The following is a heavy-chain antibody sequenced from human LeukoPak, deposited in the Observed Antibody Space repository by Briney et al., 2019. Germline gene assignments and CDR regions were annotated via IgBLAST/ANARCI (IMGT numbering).Heavy chain of an antibody. Sequence: GGSLRLSCAASGFTFSSYGMHWVRQAPGKGLEWVAVISYDGSNKYYADSVKGRFTISRVNSKNTLYLQMNSLRAEDTAVYYCAKVYDSSGYYSYYFDYWGQGTLVTVSS. CDR2: ISYDGSNK. J-gene: IGHJ4*02. V-gene: IGHV3-30*18. CDR1: GFTFSSYG. D-gene: IGHD3-22*01. CDR3: AKVYDSSGYYSYYFDY.